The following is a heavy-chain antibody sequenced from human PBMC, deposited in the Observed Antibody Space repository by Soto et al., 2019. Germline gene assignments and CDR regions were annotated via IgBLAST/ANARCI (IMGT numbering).Heavy chain of an antibody. CDR3: ARVLGGGFLERSLSRGGPPKDYFDY. CDR2: IYYSGST. D-gene: IGHD3-3*01. Sequence: QVQLQESGPGLVKPSQTLSLTCTVSGGSISSGDYYWSWIRQPPGKGLEWIGYIYYSGSTYYNPSLKSRVTISVDTSKNQFSLKLSSVTAADTAVYYCARVLGGGFLERSLSRGGPPKDYFDYWGQGTLVTVSS. V-gene: IGHV4-30-4*01. J-gene: IGHJ4*02. CDR1: GGSISSGDYY.